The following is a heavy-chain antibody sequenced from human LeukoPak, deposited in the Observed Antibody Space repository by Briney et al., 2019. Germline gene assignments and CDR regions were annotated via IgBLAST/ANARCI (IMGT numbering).Heavy chain of an antibody. CDR2: INHSGGT. CDR1: GGSFSGYY. CDR3: ARAQSAGDWFDP. V-gene: IGHV4-34*01. Sequence: SETLSLTCAVYGGSFSGYYWSWIRQPPGKGLEWIGEINHSGGTNYNPSLKSRVTISVDTSKNQFSLKLSSVTAADTAVYYCARAQSAGDWFDPWGQGTLVTVSS. D-gene: IGHD6-19*01. J-gene: IGHJ5*02.